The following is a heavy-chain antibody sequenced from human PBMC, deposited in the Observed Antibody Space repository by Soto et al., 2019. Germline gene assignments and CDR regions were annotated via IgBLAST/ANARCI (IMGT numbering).Heavy chain of an antibody. CDR1: GFTFSNSW. CDR2: IWNDGSKQ. V-gene: IGHV3-33*08. J-gene: IGHJ5*02. Sequence: VQLVESGGGLVQPGGSLRLSCAASGFTFSNSWMSWVRQAPGKGLEWVAVIWNDGSKQVYDDSVKGRFTISRDNSKNTLYLEMDSLRDEDTSVYYCARDDDYEANAIDLWGQGTLVTVSS. CDR3: ARDDDYEANAIDL. D-gene: IGHD4-17*01.